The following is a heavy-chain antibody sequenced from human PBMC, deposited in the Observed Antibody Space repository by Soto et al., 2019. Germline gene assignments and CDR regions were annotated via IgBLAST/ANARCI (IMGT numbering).Heavy chain of an antibody. CDR1: GYTFTDYY. D-gene: IGHD3-22*01. J-gene: IGHJ4*02. CDR3: ARGGTTNYYDSSASSHYCDY. V-gene: IGHV1-2*02. CDR2: ISPKTGGT. Sequence: ASVKVSCKASGYTFTDYYMQWVRQAPGEGLELMGWISPKTGGTNYAQKFQGRVTMTRDTSINTGYMELSSLRSDDTAVYYCARGGTTNYYDSSASSHYCDYWGQGTQVTAPQ.